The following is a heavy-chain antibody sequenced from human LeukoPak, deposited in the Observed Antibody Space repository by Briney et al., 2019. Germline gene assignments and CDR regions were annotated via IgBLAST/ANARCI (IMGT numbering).Heavy chain of an antibody. CDR2: IYPGDSDT. V-gene: IGHV5-51*01. Sequence: GESLKISCKGSGYSFSNYWIGWVRQMPGKGLEWMGIIYPGDSDTRYSPSFQGQVTISADKSISTAFLQWSSLKVSDTAVYYCAGSPSSSLTKFDPWGQGTLVTVSS. CDR1: GYSFSNYW. D-gene: IGHD6-13*01. CDR3: AGSPSSSLTKFDP. J-gene: IGHJ5*02.